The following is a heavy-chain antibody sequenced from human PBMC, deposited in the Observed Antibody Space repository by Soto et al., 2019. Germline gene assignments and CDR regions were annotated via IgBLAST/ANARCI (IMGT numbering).Heavy chain of an antibody. CDR1: GYTFTGYY. J-gene: IGHJ6*02. D-gene: IGHD3-10*01. Sequence: ASVKVSCKASGYTFTGYYMHWVRQAPGQGLEWMGWINPNSGGTNYAQKFQGWVTMTRDTSISTAYMELSRLRSDDTAVYYCARDGYMVRGAMDSYYYYGMDVWGQGTTVTVSS. CDR2: INPNSGGT. V-gene: IGHV1-2*04. CDR3: ARDGYMVRGAMDSYYYYGMDV.